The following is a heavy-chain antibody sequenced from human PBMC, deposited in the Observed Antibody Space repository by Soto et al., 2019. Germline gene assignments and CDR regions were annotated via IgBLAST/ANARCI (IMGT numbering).Heavy chain of an antibody. D-gene: IGHD2-15*01. CDR3: ARHTPAISISDH. J-gene: IGHJ4*02. Sequence: TSETLSLTCTVSGGSISSSSYYWGWIRQPPGKGLEWIGSIYYSGSTYYNPSLKSRVTISVDTSKNQFSLKLSSVTAADTAVYYCARHTPAISISDHWGQGTLVKVSS. CDR1: GGSISSSSYY. CDR2: IYYSGST. V-gene: IGHV4-39*01.